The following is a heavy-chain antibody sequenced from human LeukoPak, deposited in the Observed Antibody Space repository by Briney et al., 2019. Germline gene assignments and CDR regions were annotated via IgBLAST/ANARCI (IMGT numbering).Heavy chain of an antibody. CDR1: GFTFSSYS. Sequence: GGSLRLSCAASGFTFSSYSMNWVRQAPGKGLEWVSSISSSSSYIYYADSVKGRFTISRDNAKDSLYLQMNSLRAEDTAVYYRARDPDSSSPNWFDPWGQGTLVTVSS. CDR3: ARDPDSSSPNWFDP. J-gene: IGHJ5*02. D-gene: IGHD6-13*01. V-gene: IGHV3-21*01. CDR2: ISSSSSYI.